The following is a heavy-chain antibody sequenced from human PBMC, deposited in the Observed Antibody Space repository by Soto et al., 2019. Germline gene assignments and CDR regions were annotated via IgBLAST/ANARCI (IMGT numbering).Heavy chain of an antibody. D-gene: IGHD3-16*02. CDR3: AKGYYVWGSDRYTIKGYYYGIDV. CDR2: ISWDGGST. CDR1: GFTFDDYT. V-gene: IGHV3-43*01. J-gene: IGHJ6*02. Sequence: GGSLRLSCAASGFTFDDYTMHWVRQAPGKGLEWVSLISWDGGSTYYADSVKGRFTISRDNSKNSLYLQMNSLITEDTALYYCAKGYYVWGSDRYTIKGYYYGIDVWGQGTTVTVSS.